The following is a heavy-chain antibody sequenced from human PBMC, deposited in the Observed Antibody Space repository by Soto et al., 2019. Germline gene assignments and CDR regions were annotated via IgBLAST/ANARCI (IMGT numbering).Heavy chain of an antibody. CDR3: ARDRGYSGYGDY. CDR1: GYTFPSYG. CDR2: ISAYNGNT. V-gene: IGHV1-18*01. J-gene: IGHJ4*02. D-gene: IGHD5-12*01. Sequence: QVQLVQSGAEVKKPGASVKVSCKASGYTFPSYGITWVRQAPGQGLEWMGWISAYNGNTNYAQKLQGRGTMTTDQSTSTASMELWSLRSDDTAVYSCARDRGYSGYGDYWGQGTLVTVSS.